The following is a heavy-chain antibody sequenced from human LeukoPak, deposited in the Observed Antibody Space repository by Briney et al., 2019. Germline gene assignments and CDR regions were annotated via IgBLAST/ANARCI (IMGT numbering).Heavy chain of an antibody. Sequence: ASVKVSCKASGYTFTSYYVHWVRQAPGQGREWMGIINPSGGSTSYAQKFQGRVTMTRDTSTSTVYMELSSLRSEDTAVYYCARGGYSSGWYKYVGYYYYYGMDVWGQGTTVTVSS. CDR2: INPSGGST. CDR3: ARGGYSSGWYKYVGYYYYYGMDV. J-gene: IGHJ6*02. CDR1: GYTFTSYY. V-gene: IGHV1-46*01. D-gene: IGHD6-19*01.